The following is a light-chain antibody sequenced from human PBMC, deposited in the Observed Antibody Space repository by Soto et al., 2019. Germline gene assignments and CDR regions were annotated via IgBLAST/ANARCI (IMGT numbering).Light chain of an antibody. CDR3: SSYTSSSIPYV. CDR2: EVS. CDR1: SSDGGGYNY. J-gene: IGLJ1*01. Sequence: QSVLTQPVSVSGSPGQSITISCTGTSSDGGGYNYVSWYQQHPGKAPKLMIYEVSNRPSGVSNRFSGSKSGNTASLTISGLQAEAEADYYCSSYTSSSIPYVFGPGTKVTVL. V-gene: IGLV2-14*01.